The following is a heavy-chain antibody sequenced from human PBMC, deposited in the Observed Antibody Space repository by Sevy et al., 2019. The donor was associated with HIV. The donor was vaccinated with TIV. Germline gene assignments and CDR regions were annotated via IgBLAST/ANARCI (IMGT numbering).Heavy chain of an antibody. CDR1: GFTFSSYA. V-gene: IGHV3-23*01. J-gene: IGHJ4*02. D-gene: IGHD5-18*01. CDR2: ISGSGGST. CDR3: AKDRGYSYAWSFFDY. Sequence: GGSLRLSCAASGFTFSSYAMSWVRQAPGKGLEWVSAISGSGGSTYYADSVKGRLTISRDNSKNTLYMQMNSLRAEDTAVYSCAKDRGYSYAWSFFDYWGQGTLVTVSS.